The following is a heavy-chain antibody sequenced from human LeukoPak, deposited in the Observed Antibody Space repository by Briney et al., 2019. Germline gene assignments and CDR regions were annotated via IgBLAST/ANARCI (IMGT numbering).Heavy chain of an antibody. CDR1: GGSFSSGGYY. V-gene: IGHV4-61*08. CDR2: IYYSGST. CDR3: ARDRITLFGVLSAFDP. J-gene: IGHJ5*02. Sequence: PSDTLSLTCTVSGGSFSSGGYYWSWIRQHPGKGLEWIGYIYYSGSTYYNPSLKSRVTISVDTSKNQFSLKLSSVTAADTAVYYCARDRITLFGVLSAFDPWGQGTLVTVSS. D-gene: IGHD3-3*01.